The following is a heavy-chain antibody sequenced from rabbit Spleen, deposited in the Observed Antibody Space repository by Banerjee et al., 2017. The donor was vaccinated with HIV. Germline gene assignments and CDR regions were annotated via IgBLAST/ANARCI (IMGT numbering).Heavy chain of an antibody. CDR3: ARGANSGGHYPFNL. V-gene: IGHV1S45*01. CDR2: IYTGDGNT. D-gene: IGHD1-1*01. J-gene: IGHJ4*01. Sequence: QEQLKETGGGLVQPGGSLTLSCKASGFDFSSYYMCWVRQAPGKGLEWIACIYTGDGNTYYASWAKGRFTISKTSSTTVTLQMTSLTAADTATYVCARGANSGGHYPFNLWGPGTLVTVS. CDR1: GFDFSSYY.